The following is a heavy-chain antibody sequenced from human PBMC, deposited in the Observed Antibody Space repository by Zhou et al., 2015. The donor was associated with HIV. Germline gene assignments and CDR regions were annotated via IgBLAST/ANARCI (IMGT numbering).Heavy chain of an antibody. Sequence: QVQLVQSGAEVKKPGSSVKVSCKASGGTFSSYAISWVRQAPGQGLEWMGGIIPIFGTANYAQKFQGRVTITADESTSTAYMELSSLRSEDTAVYYCARDLGAVAGHWVNWYFDLWGRGTLVTVSS. CDR2: IIPIFGTA. CDR3: ARDLGAVAGHWVNWYFDL. V-gene: IGHV1-69*01. CDR1: GGTFSSYA. J-gene: IGHJ2*01. D-gene: IGHD6-19*01.